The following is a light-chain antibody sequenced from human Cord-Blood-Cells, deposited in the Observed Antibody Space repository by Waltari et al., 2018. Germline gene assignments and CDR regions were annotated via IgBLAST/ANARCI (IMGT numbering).Light chain of an antibody. Sequence: VLSQSPGTLSLSPGEGATLSCRASQSVSSIYLAWYQPKPGQAPRPPIYGASSRATGIPDRFSGSASGTDFTLTISRLEPEDSAVYYCQHYGSAPFAQGTRLENK. J-gene: IGKJ5*01. CDR3: QHYGSAP. CDR2: GAS. V-gene: IGKV3-20*01. CDR1: QSVSSIY.